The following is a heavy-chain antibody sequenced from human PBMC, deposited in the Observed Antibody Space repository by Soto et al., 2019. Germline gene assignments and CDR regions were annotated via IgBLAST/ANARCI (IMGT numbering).Heavy chain of an antibody. CDR1: GFTFSSYW. J-gene: IGHJ3*02. V-gene: IGHV3-74*01. CDR3: ATTVTNTQDAFDI. D-gene: IGHD4-17*01. Sequence: GGSLRLSCAASGFTFSSYWMHWVRQAPGKGLVWVSRINSDGSSTSYADSVKGRFTISRDNAKNTLYLQMNSLRAEDTAVYYCATTVTNTQDAFDIWGQGTMVTVSS. CDR2: INSDGSST.